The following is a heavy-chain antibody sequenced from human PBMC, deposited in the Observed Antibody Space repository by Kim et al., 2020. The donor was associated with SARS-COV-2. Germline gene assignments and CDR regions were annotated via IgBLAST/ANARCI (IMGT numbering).Heavy chain of an antibody. CDR3: AKDSWRGQLGGFDY. CDR1: GFTFGDYA. CDR2: ISWNSGSI. V-gene: IGHV3-9*01. D-gene: IGHD3-10*01. Sequence: GGSLRLSCAASGFTFGDYAMHWVRQAPGKGLEWVSGISWNSGSIGYADSVKGRFTISRDNAKNSLYLQMNSLRAEDTALYYCAKDSWRGQLGGFDYWGQGTLVTVSS. J-gene: IGHJ4*02.